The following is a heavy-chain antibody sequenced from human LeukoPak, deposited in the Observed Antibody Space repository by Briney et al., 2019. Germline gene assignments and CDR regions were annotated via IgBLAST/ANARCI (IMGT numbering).Heavy chain of an antibody. CDR3: ARDRYSSGWYGGNWFDP. CDR1: GGIFSSYA. Sequence: SVKVSCKASGGIFSSYAISWVRQAPGQGLEWMGRIIPILGIANYAQKFQGRVTITADKSTSTAYMELSSLRSEDTAVYYCARDRYSSGWYGGNWFDPWGQGTLVTVSS. CDR2: IIPILGIA. V-gene: IGHV1-69*04. J-gene: IGHJ5*02. D-gene: IGHD6-19*01.